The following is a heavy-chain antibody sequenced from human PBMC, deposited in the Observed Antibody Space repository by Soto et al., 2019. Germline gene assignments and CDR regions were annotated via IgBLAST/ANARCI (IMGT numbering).Heavy chain of an antibody. CDR3: ARGDCSSTSCPMVYYYYGMDV. CDR2: INAGNGNT. J-gene: IGHJ6*02. V-gene: IGHV1-3*01. CDR1: GYTFTSYA. Sequence: QVQLVQSGAEVKKPGASVKVSCKASGYTFTSYAMHWVRQAPGQRLEWMGWINAGNGNTKYSQKFQGRVTITRDTAASTAYMELSSLRSEDTAVYYCARGDCSSTSCPMVYYYYGMDVWGQGTTVTVSS. D-gene: IGHD2-2*01.